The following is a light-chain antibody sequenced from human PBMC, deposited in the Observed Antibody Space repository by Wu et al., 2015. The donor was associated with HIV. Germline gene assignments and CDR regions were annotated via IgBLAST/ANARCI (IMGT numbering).Light chain of an antibody. CDR2: DAS. J-gene: IGKJ5*01. CDR3: RQRANWPPVT. Sequence: EIVLTQSPATLSLSPGERATLSCRASQSINIYLAWLQHKPGQGPRLLIYDASTRAAGIPARFSGSGSGTDFTLTISNLEPEDFGVYYCRQRANWPPVTFGQGTRLEIK. CDR1: QSINIY. V-gene: IGKV3-11*01.